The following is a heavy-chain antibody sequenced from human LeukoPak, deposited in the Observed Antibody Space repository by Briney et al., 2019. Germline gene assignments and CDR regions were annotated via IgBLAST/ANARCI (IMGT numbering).Heavy chain of an antibody. CDR1: GGSISSGSYY. CDR2: IYTSGST. J-gene: IGHJ4*02. CDR3: ARTAWIGSSRYIDY. D-gene: IGHD6-13*01. Sequence: SETLSLTCTASGGSISSGSYYWSWIRQPAGKGLEWIGRIYTSGSTNYNPSLKSRVTISVDTSKNQFSLKLSSVTAADTAAYYCARTAWIGSSRYIDYWGRGTLVTVSS. V-gene: IGHV4-61*02.